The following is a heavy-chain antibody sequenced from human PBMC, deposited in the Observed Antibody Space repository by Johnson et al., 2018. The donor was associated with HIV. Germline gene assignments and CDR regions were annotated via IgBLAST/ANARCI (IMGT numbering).Heavy chain of an antibody. J-gene: IGHJ3*02. CDR3: AKDAIATAADDAFDI. CDR2: INWNGGST. CDR1: GFSFDDYG. V-gene: IGHV3-20*04. D-gene: IGHD6-13*01. Sequence: EVQLVESGGGLVQPGGSLRLSCAASGFSFDDYGMSWVRQAPGRGLEWISGINWNGGSTGYADSVKGRFTISRDNSKNTLFLQMNSLRAEDTAVYYCAKDAIATAADDAFDIWGQGTMVTVSS.